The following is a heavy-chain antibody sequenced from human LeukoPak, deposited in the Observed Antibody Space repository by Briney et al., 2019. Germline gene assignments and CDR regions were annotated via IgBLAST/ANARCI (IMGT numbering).Heavy chain of an antibody. J-gene: IGHJ4*02. CDR2: IRSKANSYAT. CDR1: GFTFSGSA. CDR3: IAAQDY. V-gene: IGHV3-73*01. Sequence: GGSLKLSCAASGFTFSGSAMHWVRQASGKGLEWVGRIRSKANSYATAYAASVKGRFTISRDGSKNTAYLQMNSLKTEGTAVYYCIAAQDYWGQGTLVTVSS. D-gene: IGHD6-6*01.